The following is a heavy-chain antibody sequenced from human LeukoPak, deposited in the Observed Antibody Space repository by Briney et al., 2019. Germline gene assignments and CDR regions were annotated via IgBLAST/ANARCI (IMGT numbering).Heavy chain of an antibody. Sequence: PSETLSLTCTVSGGSISSSSYYWGWIRQPPGTGLEWIGSIYYSGSTYYNPSLKSRVTMSVDTSKNQFSLKLSSVTAADTAVYYCASKITIFGVTSDYWGQGTLVTVSS. CDR1: GGSISSSSYY. J-gene: IGHJ4*02. V-gene: IGHV4-39*01. CDR2: IYYSGST. CDR3: ASKITIFGVTSDY. D-gene: IGHD3-3*01.